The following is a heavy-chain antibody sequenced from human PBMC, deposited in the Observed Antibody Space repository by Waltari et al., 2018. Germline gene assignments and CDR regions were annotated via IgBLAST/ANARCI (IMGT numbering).Heavy chain of an antibody. D-gene: IGHD3-10*01. CDR1: GGSISSYY. J-gene: IGHJ4*02. CDR2: IYYSGST. Sequence: QVQLQESGPGLVKPSETLSLTCTVSGGSISSYYWSWIRQPPGKGLEWIGYIYYSGSTNYDPSLKSRVTITVDTSKNQFSLKLSSVTAADTAVYYGARAPGVGSDFDYWGQGTLVTVSS. V-gene: IGHV4-59*01. CDR3: ARAPGVGSDFDY.